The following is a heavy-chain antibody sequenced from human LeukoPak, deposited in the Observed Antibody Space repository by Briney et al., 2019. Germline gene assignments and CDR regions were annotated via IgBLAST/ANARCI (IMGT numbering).Heavy chain of an antibody. V-gene: IGHV4-4*02. CDR1: GGSISSSNW. J-gene: IGHJ4*02. CDR3: ARQFDFWSGTYYFDY. CDR2: IYHSGST. D-gene: IGHD3-3*01. Sequence: SETLSLTCAVSGGSISSSNWWSWVRQPPGKGLEWIGEIYHSGSTNYNPSLKSRVTISVDKSKNQFSLKLSSVTAADTAVYYCARQFDFWSGTYYFDYWGQGTLVTVSS.